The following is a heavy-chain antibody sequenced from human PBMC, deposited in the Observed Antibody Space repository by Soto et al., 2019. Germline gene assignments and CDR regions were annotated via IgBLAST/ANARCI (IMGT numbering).Heavy chain of an antibody. CDR1: GFIFDDYG. V-gene: IGHV3-20*01. CDR2: INWNGGST. Sequence: GGSLRLSCAASGFIFDDYGMSWVRQAPGKGLEWVSAINWNGGSTGYGDSVKGRFTISRDNAKNSLYLQMNSLRAEDTALYHCARGKLSSARENAFDIWGQGTMVTVSS. J-gene: IGHJ3*02. CDR3: ARGKLSSARENAFDI. D-gene: IGHD1-7*01.